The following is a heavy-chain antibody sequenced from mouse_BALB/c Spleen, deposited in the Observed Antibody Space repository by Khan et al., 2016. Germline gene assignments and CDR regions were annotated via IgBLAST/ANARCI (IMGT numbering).Heavy chain of an antibody. CDR2: ITSGGSYT. CDR1: GFTFSSYG. J-gene: IGHJ4*01. Sequence: EVELVESGGDLVKPGGSLKLSCAASGFTFSSYGMSWVRQTPDKRLEWVATITSGGSYTYCLDSVKGRFTFSRDNAKNTLYLQMRSLKPEDTAMTYCARQQDYFARDYWGQGTSVTVSS. V-gene: IGHV5-6*01. CDR3: ARQQDYFARDY.